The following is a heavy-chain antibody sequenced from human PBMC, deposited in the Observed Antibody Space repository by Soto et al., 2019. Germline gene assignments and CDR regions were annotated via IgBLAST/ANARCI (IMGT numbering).Heavy chain of an antibody. J-gene: IGHJ4*02. Sequence: EVHLLESGGGLVQPGESLRLSCVASGFSFSSYGMSWVRQAPGKGLEWASIISGSGDAKYYADSVKGRFTISRDNSKNTMYLQMDSLRAEDTAVYYCAKDFDSDETSHGPNVYWGQGTLVTVSS. V-gene: IGHV3-23*01. CDR1: GFSFSSYG. D-gene: IGHD3-22*01. CDR2: ISGSGDAK. CDR3: AKDFDSDETSHGPNVY.